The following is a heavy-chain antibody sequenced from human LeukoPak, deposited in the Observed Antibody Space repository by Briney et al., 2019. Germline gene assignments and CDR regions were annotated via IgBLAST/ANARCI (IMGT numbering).Heavy chain of an antibody. J-gene: IGHJ3*02. D-gene: IGHD6-19*01. CDR3: AKDRQWLVYDAFDI. V-gene: IGHV3-23*01. CDR1: GFTFSSYA. CDR2: ISGSGCSK. Sequence: AESLRLSCAASGFTFSSYAMSWLRQAPGKGLEWVWAISGSGCSKYYAESVQGRFTIPRDNSKKTLYLQINSLRAEHTAVYYCAKDRQWLVYDAFDIWGQGTMVTVSS.